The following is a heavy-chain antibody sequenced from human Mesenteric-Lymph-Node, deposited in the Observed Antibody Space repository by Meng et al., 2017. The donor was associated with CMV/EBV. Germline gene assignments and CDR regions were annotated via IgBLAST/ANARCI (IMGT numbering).Heavy chain of an antibody. CDR2: IDWNDDM. Sequence: SGPTLVKPTQTLTLTCTFSGFSLRSRGVGVGWIRQPPGKALEWLALIDWNDDMRYSPSLKSRLTITKDTSENQVVLTMTNMDPVDTATYYCAHKQKYCNGGSCYGWFDPWGQGTLVTVSS. CDR3: AHKQKYCNGGSCYGWFDP. D-gene: IGHD2-15*01. V-gene: IGHV2-5*01. CDR1: GFSLRSRGVG. J-gene: IGHJ5*02.